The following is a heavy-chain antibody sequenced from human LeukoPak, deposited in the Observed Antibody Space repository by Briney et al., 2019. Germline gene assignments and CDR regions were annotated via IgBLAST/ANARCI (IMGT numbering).Heavy chain of an antibody. Sequence: GASVKVSCKASGYTFSGYYLYWVRQAPGQGLEWMGWISPNSGGTGYAQKLQGRVTMTRDTSISTVYMELSRLISDDTAVYYCARDGDSPMVDFDYWGQGTLVTVSS. CDR1: GYTFSGYY. CDR2: ISPNSGGT. J-gene: IGHJ4*02. CDR3: ARDGDSPMVDFDY. D-gene: IGHD5-18*01. V-gene: IGHV1-2*02.